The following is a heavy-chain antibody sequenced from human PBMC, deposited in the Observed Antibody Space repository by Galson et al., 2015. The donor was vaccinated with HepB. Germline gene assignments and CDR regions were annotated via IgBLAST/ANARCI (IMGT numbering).Heavy chain of an antibody. J-gene: IGHJ6*03. CDR2: ISRSGRFI. V-gene: IGHV3-21*01. D-gene: IGHD2-2*01. CDR1: GFIFSSDN. Sequence: SLRLSCAASGFIFSSDNMNWVRRAPGKGLEWVSSISRSGRFISYGDSVKGRFIISRDNAKNSLFLQMNSLRAEDTAVYFCTRGYCSNVSCYYMDVWGKGTTVSVSS. CDR3: TRGYCSNVSCYYMDV.